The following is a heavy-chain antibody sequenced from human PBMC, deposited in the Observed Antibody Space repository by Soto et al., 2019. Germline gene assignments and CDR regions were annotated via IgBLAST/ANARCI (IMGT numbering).Heavy chain of an antibody. CDR2: ISSSSSTI. Sequence: EVQLVESGGGLVQPGGSLRLSCAASGFTFSSYNMNWVRQAPGKGLEWVSDISSSSSTIYYADSVKGRFTISRDNAKNSLYLQMNSLRAEDTAVYYCARDYSSSWYTDYWGQGTLVTVS. D-gene: IGHD6-13*01. V-gene: IGHV3-48*01. CDR1: GFTFSSYN. J-gene: IGHJ4*02. CDR3: ARDYSSSWYTDY.